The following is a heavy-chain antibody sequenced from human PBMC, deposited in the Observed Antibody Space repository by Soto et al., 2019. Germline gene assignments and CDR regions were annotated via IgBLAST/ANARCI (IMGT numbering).Heavy chain of an antibody. J-gene: IGHJ4*02. CDR1: GFTFSSYA. CDR2: ISGSGGRT. D-gene: IGHD5-12*01. Sequence: EVQLLESGGGLVQPGGSLRLSCAASGFTFSSYAMSWVRQAPGKGLEWVSAISGSGGRTYYADSVKGRFTISRDNSKNTLYLQMNSLRAEDTAVYYCAKGLEMATTYFDYWGQGTLVTVSS. V-gene: IGHV3-23*01. CDR3: AKGLEMATTYFDY.